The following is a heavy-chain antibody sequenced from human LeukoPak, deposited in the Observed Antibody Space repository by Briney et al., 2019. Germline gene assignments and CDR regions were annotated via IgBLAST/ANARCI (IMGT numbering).Heavy chain of an antibody. CDR2: IRYDGSNK. J-gene: IGHJ4*02. CDR3: AKGGRYSSSLLDY. V-gene: IGHV3-30*02. D-gene: IGHD6-13*01. CDR1: GFTFSSHG. Sequence: VQPGGSLRLSCAASGFTFSSHGMHWVRQAPGTGLEWVAFIRYDGSNKYYADSVKGRFTISRDNSKNTLYLQMNSLRAEDTAVYYCAKGGRYSSSLLDYWGQGTLVTVPS.